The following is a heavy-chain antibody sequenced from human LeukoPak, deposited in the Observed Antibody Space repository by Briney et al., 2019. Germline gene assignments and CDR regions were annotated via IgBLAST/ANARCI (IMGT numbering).Heavy chain of an antibody. CDR2: IYYSGST. D-gene: IGHD6-19*01. CDR3: ARQESHSSGWYGLRRWFDP. CDR1: GGSISSYY. Sequence: SETLSLTCTVSGGSISSYYWSWIRQPPGKGLEWIGYIYYSGSTNYNPSLKSRVPISVDTPKNQFPLKLSSVTAADTAVYYCARQESHSSGWYGLRRWFDPWGQGTLVTVSS. J-gene: IGHJ5*02. V-gene: IGHV4-59*08.